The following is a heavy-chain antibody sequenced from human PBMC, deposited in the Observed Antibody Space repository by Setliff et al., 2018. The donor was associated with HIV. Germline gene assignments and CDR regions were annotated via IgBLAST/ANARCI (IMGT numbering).Heavy chain of an antibody. J-gene: IGHJ3*02. CDR2: IFYRGTT. Sequence: SETLSLTCTVSGGSISSSTYYWGWIRQPPGKGLEWIGSIFYRGTTYDHSSLKSRLTMSVDTSKNQFSLRLTFLTAADTAVYYCARLSPLRAFDIWGQGTMVTVSS. V-gene: IGHV4-39*01. CDR1: GGSISSSTYY. CDR3: ARLSPLRAFDI.